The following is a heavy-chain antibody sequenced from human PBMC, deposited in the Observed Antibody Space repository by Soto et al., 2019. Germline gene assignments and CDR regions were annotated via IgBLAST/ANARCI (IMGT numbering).Heavy chain of an antibody. Sequence: QVQLVQSGAEVKKPGASVKVSCKASGYTFTGYYMHWVRQAPGQGLEWMGWISPNSGVTSYAQKLQGGVTMTRDTSISKIYMELYSLRAYDTAVYYGASDREGYLDYWLQGTLVTVSS. CDR1: GYTFTGYY. J-gene: IGHJ4*02. CDR3: ASDREGYLDY. V-gene: IGHV1-2*02. CDR2: ISPNSGVT.